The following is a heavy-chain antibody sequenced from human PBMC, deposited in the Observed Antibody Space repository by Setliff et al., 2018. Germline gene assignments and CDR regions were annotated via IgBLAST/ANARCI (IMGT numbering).Heavy chain of an antibody. V-gene: IGHV1-3*01. CDR1: GFTSTNYA. J-gene: IGHJ1*01. CDR3: ASAHYYSGYIEYFQY. D-gene: IGHD5-12*01. CDR2: IHAGNGDT. Sequence: ASVKASCKASGFTSTNYAIHWVRQAPGQRPECMGWIHAGNGDTKYSQKFQGRVTITRDTSASTVYMELSSLRSEDTAVYYCASAHYYSGYIEYFQYWGQGTLVTVSS.